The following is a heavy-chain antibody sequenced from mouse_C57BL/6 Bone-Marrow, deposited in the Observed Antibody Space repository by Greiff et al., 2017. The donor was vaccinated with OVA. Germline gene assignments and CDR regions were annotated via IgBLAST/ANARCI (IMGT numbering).Heavy chain of an antibody. CDR2: IDPENGDT. CDR1: GFNIKDDY. V-gene: IGHV14-4*01. D-gene: IGHD2-3*01. CDR3: THYDGYYWFAY. Sequence: DVQLQESGAELVRPGASVKLSCTASGFNIKDDYMHWVKQRPEQGLEWIGWIDPENGDTEYASKFQGKATITADTSSNTAYLQLSSLTSEDTAVYYCTHYDGYYWFAYWGQGTLVTVSA. J-gene: IGHJ3*01.